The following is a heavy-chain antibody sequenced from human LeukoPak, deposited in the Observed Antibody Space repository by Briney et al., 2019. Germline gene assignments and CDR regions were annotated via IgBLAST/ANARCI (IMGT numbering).Heavy chain of an antibody. CDR2: INSAGNTT. D-gene: IGHD3-16*01. CDR3: ARGMRGSSAFDY. J-gene: IGHJ4*02. CDR1: GLTFTRYW. V-gene: IGHV3-74*01. Sequence: GGSLRLSCAASGLTFTRYWMHWVRQAPGKGLVWVSRINSAGNTTDYAESVKGRFSISRDNSKNSLSLQMNNLRVEDTAVYYCARGMRGSSAFDYWGQGTLVTVSS.